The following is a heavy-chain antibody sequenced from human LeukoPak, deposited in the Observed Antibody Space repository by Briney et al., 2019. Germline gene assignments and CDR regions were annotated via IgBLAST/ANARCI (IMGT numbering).Heavy chain of an antibody. V-gene: IGHV3-23*01. J-gene: IGHJ4*02. D-gene: IGHD1-26*01. CDR1: GFTLSSYA. Sequence: GGSLRLSCAASGFTLSSYAMSWVRQAPGKGLEWVSAISVSGNTYHADSVKGRFTISRDSSKNTLYLQMNSLRAEDTAVYYCAKQISTSGSYYNFDYWGQGTLVTVSS. CDR3: AKQISTSGSYYNFDY. CDR2: ISVSGNT.